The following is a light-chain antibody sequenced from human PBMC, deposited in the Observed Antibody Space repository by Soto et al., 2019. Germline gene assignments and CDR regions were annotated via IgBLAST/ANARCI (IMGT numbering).Light chain of an antibody. CDR1: QSVGIS. Sequence: DIVLTQSPGTLSLSPGERATLSCRASQSVGISLSWYQHKSGQPPRLLIYNAFNRATGIPERFSGSGAGTDFTLTISRLEPEDFAVYSCHQFGSFPRTFGQGTQVVIK. CDR3: HQFGSFPRT. J-gene: IGKJ1*01. CDR2: NAF. V-gene: IGKV3-20*01.